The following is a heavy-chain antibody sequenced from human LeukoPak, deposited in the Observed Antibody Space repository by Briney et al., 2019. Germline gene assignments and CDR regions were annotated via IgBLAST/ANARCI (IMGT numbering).Heavy chain of an antibody. V-gene: IGHV4-59*12. CDR3: ARWGVGYSSSWYMRQYYFDY. Sequence: PSETLSLTCTVSGGSITGYYWSWIRQSPGKGLEWIGYIYYSGTIRYNPSLKSRVTISADTSKNQLSLKLSSVTAADTAVYYCARWGVGYSSSWYMRQYYFDYWGQGTLVTVSS. CDR1: GGSITGYY. D-gene: IGHD6-13*01. CDR2: IYYSGTI. J-gene: IGHJ4*01.